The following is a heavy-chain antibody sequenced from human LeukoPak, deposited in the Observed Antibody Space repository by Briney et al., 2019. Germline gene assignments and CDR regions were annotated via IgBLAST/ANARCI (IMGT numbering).Heavy chain of an antibody. V-gene: IGHV4-61*02. J-gene: IGHJ3*02. CDR1: GGSISSGSYY. D-gene: IGHD5-18*01. Sequence: SETLSLTCTVSGGSISSGSYYWSWIRQPARKGLEWIGRIYTSGSTNYNPSLNSRVTISVDTSKNQFSLKLSSVTAADTAVYYCARAAEWLPPADAFDIWGQGTMVTVSS. CDR3: ARAAEWLPPADAFDI. CDR2: IYTSGST.